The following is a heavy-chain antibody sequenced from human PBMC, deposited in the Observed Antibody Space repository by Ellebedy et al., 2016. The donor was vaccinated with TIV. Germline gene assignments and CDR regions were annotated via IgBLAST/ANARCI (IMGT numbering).Heavy chain of an antibody. D-gene: IGHD5-12*01. CDR2: ISSNGGST. CDR1: GFTFSSYA. CDR3: VKDKRRKWLPKDNWFDP. J-gene: IGHJ5*02. V-gene: IGHV3-64D*06. Sequence: GESLKISCSASGFTFSSYAMHWVRQAPGKGLEYVCAISSNGGSTYYADSVKGRFTISRDNSKNTLYLQMSSLRAEDTAVYYCVKDKRRKWLPKDNWFDPWGQGTLVTVSS.